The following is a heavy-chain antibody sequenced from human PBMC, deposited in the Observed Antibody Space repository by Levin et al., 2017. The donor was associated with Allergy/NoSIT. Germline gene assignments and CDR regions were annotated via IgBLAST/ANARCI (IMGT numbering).Heavy chain of an antibody. CDR2: ISWNAVSV. CDR3: AVMGKTYDNAIDV. J-gene: IGHJ6*02. D-gene: IGHD1-26*01. CDR1: GFTFDDYT. Sequence: PGESLKISCVASGFTFDDYTIHWVRQAPGKGLEWVSGISWNAVSVGYADSVKGRFTISRDNANNSLYLQMNSLRTEDTALYYCAVMGKTYDNAIDVWGQGTTVTVSS. V-gene: IGHV3-9*01.